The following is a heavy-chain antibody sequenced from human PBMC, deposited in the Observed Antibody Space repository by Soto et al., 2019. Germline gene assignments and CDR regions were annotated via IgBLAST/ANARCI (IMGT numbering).Heavy chain of an antibody. Sequence: GGSLRLSCAASGCTVSYNYMNWVRQAPGKGLEWVSVIYSGGSTYYAGSVKGRFTISRDDSKNTLSLQMNSLRAEDTAVYYCARGGYMDVWGKGTTVTVSS. CDR2: IYSGGST. V-gene: IGHV3-66*01. J-gene: IGHJ6*03. CDR3: ARGGYMDV. CDR1: GCTVSYNY.